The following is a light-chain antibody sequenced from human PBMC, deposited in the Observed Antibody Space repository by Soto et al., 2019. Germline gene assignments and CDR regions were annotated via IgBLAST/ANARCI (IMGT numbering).Light chain of an antibody. Sequence: EIVLTQSPATLSLSPGERATLSCRASQSVSSYLDWYQQKAGQAPRLLIYDASNRATGIPARFSGSGSGTDFTLTISSLKPEDFAVYYCQQRSSWPRTFGRGTKVEI. CDR1: QSVSSY. CDR2: DAS. J-gene: IGKJ1*01. CDR3: QQRSSWPRT. V-gene: IGKV3-11*01.